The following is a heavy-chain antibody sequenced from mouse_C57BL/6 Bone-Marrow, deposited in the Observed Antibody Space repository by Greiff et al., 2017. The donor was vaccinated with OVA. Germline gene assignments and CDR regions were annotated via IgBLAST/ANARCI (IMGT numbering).Heavy chain of an antibody. CDR3: TFYFFDY. CDR1: GFTIKDDY. J-gene: IGHJ2*01. CDR2: IDPENGDT. Sequence: VQLQQSGAELVRPGASVKLSCTASGFTIKDDYMHWVKQRPEQGLEWIGWIDPENGDTEYASKFQGKATITADTSSNTAYLQLSSLTSEDTAVYYCTFYFFDYWGQGTTLTVSS. V-gene: IGHV14-4*01.